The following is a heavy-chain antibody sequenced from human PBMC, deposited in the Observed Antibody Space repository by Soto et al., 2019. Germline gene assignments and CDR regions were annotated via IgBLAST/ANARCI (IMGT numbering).Heavy chain of an antibody. Sequence: ASVKVSCKASGYTLTSNYMHWVRQAPGQRLEWKGIINPSGGSTSYAQKFQGRVTMTRDTSTSTVYMELSSLRSEDTAVYYCARGPYSSGWYGAFDIWGQGTMVTVSS. CDR2: INPSGGST. J-gene: IGHJ3*02. CDR3: ARGPYSSGWYGAFDI. CDR1: GYTLTSNY. V-gene: IGHV1-46*01. D-gene: IGHD6-19*01.